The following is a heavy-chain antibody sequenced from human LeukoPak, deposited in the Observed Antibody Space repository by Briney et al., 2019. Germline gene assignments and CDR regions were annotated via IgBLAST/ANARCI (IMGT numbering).Heavy chain of an antibody. Sequence: PSETLSLTCTVSGGSISSSSYYWGWIRQPPGKGLEWIGSIYYSGSTYYNPSLKSRVTISVDASKNQFSLKLSSVTAADTAVYYCARGSSGWSYYYYYYMDVWGKGTTVTISS. CDR2: IYYSGST. CDR3: ARGSSGWSYYYYYYMDV. J-gene: IGHJ6*03. CDR1: GGSISSSSYY. D-gene: IGHD6-19*01. V-gene: IGHV4-39*07.